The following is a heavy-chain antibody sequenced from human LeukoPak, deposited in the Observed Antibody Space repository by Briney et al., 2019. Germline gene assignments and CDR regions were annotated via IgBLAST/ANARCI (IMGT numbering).Heavy chain of an antibody. V-gene: IGHV3-23*01. CDR3: AKASVFGDTRYFNF. CDR1: GFTFSSFA. CDR2: FDGNGPNT. Sequence: GGSLRLSCAASGFTFSSFAMTWVRQAPGKGLEWVSGFDGNGPNTYYADSVKGRFTISRDNSKYTLYLQMNSLRAEDTAVYYCAKASVFGDTRYFNFWGQGTLVTVSS. D-gene: IGHD3-3*01. J-gene: IGHJ1*01.